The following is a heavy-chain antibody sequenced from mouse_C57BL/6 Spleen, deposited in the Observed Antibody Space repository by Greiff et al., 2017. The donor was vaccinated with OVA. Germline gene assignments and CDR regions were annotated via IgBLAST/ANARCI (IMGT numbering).Heavy chain of an antibody. V-gene: IGHV10-1*01. D-gene: IGHD2-4*01. CDR1: GFSFNTYA. Sequence: EVQVVESGGGLVQPKGSLKLSCAASGFSFNTYAMNWVRQAPGKGLEWVARIRSKSNNYATYYADSVKDRFTISRDDSESMLYLQMNNLKTEDTAMYYCVGNYDYDGFAYWGQGTLVTVSA. J-gene: IGHJ3*01. CDR2: IRSKSNNYAT. CDR3: VGNYDYDGFAY.